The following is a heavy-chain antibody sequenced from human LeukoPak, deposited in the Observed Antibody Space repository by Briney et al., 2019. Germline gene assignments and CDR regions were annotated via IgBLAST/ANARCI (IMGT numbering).Heavy chain of an antibody. CDR1: GFTFSSYA. CDR2: ISGSGGTT. D-gene: IGHD3-22*01. CDR3: ATRPTMIVVVRADY. V-gene: IGHV3-23*01. Sequence: GGSLRLSCAASGFTFSSYAMSWVRQAPGKGLEWVSAISGSGGTTYYADSVKGRFTISRDNSKNTLYLQMNSLRAEDTAVYYCATRPTMIVVVRADYWGQGTLVTVSS. J-gene: IGHJ4*02.